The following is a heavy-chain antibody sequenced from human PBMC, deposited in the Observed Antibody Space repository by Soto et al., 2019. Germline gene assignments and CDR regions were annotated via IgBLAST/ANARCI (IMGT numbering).Heavy chain of an antibody. Sequence: PGGSLRLSCAASGFTVTNTYMSWVLQAPWKGLEWVSVIYPGGDTFYADSVKGRFTVSRDSSKNTLYLHINSLRVDDTDVYYCARDPFQPVGLWGQGTLVTVSS. CDR1: GFTVTNTY. CDR3: ARDPFQPVGL. J-gene: IGHJ4*02. CDR2: IYPGGDT. V-gene: IGHV3-66*01. D-gene: IGHD1-26*01.